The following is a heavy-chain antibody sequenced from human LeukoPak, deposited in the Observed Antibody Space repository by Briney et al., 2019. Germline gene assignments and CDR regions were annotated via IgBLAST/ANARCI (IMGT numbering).Heavy chain of an antibody. D-gene: IGHD5-18*01. CDR1: GGSIGSDGFY. V-gene: IGHV4-61*02. Sequence: SETLSLTCTVSGGSIGSDGFYWGWIRQPAEKGPEWLGRIYLSGTTYYNPSLQSRGNMSLGTSKNQFSLKLRALTAPDPGGYYRARSGPNYSDPGWNFDLWGRGTLVTVAS. CDR3: ARSGPNYSDPGWNFDL. J-gene: IGHJ2*01. CDR2: IYLSGTT.